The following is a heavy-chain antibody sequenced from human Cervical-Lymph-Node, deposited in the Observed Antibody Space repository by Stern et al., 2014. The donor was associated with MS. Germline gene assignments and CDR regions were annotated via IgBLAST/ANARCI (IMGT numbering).Heavy chain of an antibody. D-gene: IGHD2-21*02. CDR1: GFTFSSYG. CDR3: ARDLGGDLHFDY. Sequence: QVQLVESGGGVVQPGRSLRLSCAASGFTFSSYGMHWVRQAPGKGLEWVAVIWYDGSNKYYADSVKGRFTISRDNSKNTLYLQMNSLRAEDTAVYYCARDLGGDLHFDYWGQGTLVTVSS. V-gene: IGHV3-33*01. CDR2: IWYDGSNK. J-gene: IGHJ4*02.